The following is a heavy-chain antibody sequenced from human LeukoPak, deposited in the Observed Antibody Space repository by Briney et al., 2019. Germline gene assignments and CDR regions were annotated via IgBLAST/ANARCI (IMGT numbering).Heavy chain of an antibody. Sequence: GGSLRLSCAASGFTFSSYSMNWVRQAPGKGLEWVSSISSSSSYIYYADSAKGRFTISRDNAKNSLSLQMNSMRAEDTAVYYCAKERAGYTNPYYFDYWGQGTLVTVSS. CDR2: ISSSSSYI. V-gene: IGHV3-21*01. CDR3: AKERAGYTNPYYFDY. D-gene: IGHD3-16*02. CDR1: GFTFSSYS. J-gene: IGHJ4*02.